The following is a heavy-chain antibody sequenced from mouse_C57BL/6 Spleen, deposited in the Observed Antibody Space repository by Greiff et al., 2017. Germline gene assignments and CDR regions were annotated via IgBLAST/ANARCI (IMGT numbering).Heavy chain of an antibody. V-gene: IGHV5-12*01. CDR1: GFTFSDYY. J-gene: IGHJ2*01. CDR2: ISNGGGST. CDR3: ARQSNYDYFDY. D-gene: IGHD2-5*01. Sequence: EVKLMESGGGLVQPGGSLKLSCAASGFTFSDYYMYWVRQTPEKRLEWVAYISNGGGSTYYPDTVKGRFTISRDNAKNTLYLQMSRQKSEDTAMYYCARQSNYDYFDYWGQGTTLTVSS.